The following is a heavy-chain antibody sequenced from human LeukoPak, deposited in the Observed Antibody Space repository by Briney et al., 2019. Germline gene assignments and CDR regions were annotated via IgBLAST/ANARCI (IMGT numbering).Heavy chain of an antibody. Sequence: ASETLSLTCTVSGGSISSGDYYWSWIRQPPGKGLEWIGYIYYSGSPYSNPSLKSRLTISVDTSKNQFSLKLSSVTAADTAVYYCARVLVDCSGGSCYYFDYWGQGTLVTVSS. CDR3: ARVLVDCSGGSCYYFDY. V-gene: IGHV4-30-4*01. D-gene: IGHD2-15*01. CDR2: IYYSGSP. J-gene: IGHJ4*02. CDR1: GGSISSGDYY.